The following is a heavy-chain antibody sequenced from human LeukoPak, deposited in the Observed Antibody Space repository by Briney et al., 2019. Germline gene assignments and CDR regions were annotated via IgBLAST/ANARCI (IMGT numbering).Heavy chain of an antibody. J-gene: IGHJ5*02. CDR1: GGSFSGYY. D-gene: IGHD5-24*01. CDR3: ARETQEMATTP. Sequence: PSETLSLTCAVYGGSFSGYYWSWIRQPPGKGLEWIGYIYYSGSTNYNPSLKSRVTISVDTSKNQFSLKLSSVTAADTAVYYCARETQEMATTPWGQGTLVTVSS. V-gene: IGHV4-59*01. CDR2: IYYSGST.